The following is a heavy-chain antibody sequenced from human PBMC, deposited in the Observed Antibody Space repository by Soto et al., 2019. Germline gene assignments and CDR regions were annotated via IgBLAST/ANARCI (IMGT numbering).Heavy chain of an antibody. J-gene: IGHJ6*02. CDR2: IYYSGST. CDR1: DDSINSDKYY. D-gene: IGHD3-9*01. Sequence: SETLSLTCSVSDDSINSDKYYWGWIRQPPGKGLEWIGYIYYSGSTNYNPSLKSRVTISVDTSKNQFSLKLSSVTAADTAVYYCARDGCSHDKYYYYGMDVWGQGTTVTVSS. CDR3: ARDGCSHDKYYYYGMDV. V-gene: IGHV4-61*01.